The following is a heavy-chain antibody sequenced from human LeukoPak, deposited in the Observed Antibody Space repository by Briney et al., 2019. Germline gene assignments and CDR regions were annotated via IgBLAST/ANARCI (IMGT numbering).Heavy chain of an antibody. CDR3: ARDCRLRFFFY. CDR1: GFTFSTYA. D-gene: IGHD5-12*01. V-gene: IGHV3-30*01. J-gene: IGHJ4*02. Sequence: GRSLRLSCAASGFTFSTYAMYWVRQAPGKGLEWVALISHDGGAEYYADSVKGRFTISRDNSMNTMFLQMNSLGTEDTAVYYCARDCRLRFFFYWGQGTLVTVSS. CDR2: ISHDGGAE.